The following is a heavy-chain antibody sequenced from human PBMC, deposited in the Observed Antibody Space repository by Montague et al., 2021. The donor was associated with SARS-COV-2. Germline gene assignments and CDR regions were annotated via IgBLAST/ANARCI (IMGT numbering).Heavy chain of an antibody. J-gene: IGHJ5*02. CDR3: AKGFTYYFASGGYPNYFDP. Sequence: SFLLSFSSSFFPFLRSAMLWVRQAPGKGLEWVSTISSTGGSTYYADSVKGRVIISRDNSRNTVYMQMNNLRAEDTAVYYCAKGFTYYFASGGYPNYFDPWGQGTLVSVSS. CDR2: ISSTGGST. D-gene: IGHD3-10*01. V-gene: IGHV3-23*01. CDR1: FFPFLRSA.